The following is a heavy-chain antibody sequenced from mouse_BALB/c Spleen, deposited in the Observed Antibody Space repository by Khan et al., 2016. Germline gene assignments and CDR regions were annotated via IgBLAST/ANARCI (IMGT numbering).Heavy chain of an antibody. CDR2: INTYSGES. J-gene: IGHJ1*01. CDR1: GYTFTNYG. CDR3: ARYRYYYGSSRYFDV. Sequence: QIQLVQSGPELKKPGKTVKISCKASGYTFTNYGMNWVKQAPGKGLKWMGWINTYSGESTYADDFKGRFAFSLDTSANTAYLQLNNLKNEDTATXFCARYRYYYGSSRYFDVWGAGTTVTVSS. D-gene: IGHD1-1*01. V-gene: IGHV9-3-1*01.